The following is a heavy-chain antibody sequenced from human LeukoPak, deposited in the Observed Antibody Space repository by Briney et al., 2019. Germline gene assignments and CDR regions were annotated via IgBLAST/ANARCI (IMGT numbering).Heavy chain of an antibody. J-gene: IGHJ6*03. CDR3: ARDVVRPWFLYFYMDV. Sequence: SETLSLTCTVSGGSISSSSYYWGWIRQPPGKGLEWSWSIYYSGSTYYNPSLKSRVTISVDTSKNQFSLKLSSVTAADTAVYYCARDVVRPWFLYFYMDVWGKGTTVTVSS. D-gene: IGHD2/OR15-2a*01. V-gene: IGHV4-39*07. CDR2: IYYSGST. CDR1: GGSISSSSYY.